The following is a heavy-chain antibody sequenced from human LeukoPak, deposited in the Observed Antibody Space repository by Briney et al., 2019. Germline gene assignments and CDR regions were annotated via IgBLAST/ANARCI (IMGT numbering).Heavy chain of an antibody. V-gene: IGHV4-38-2*01. CDR1: GYSISSGAY. J-gene: IGHJ3*01. CDR2: IYRTGNT. Sequence: PSETLSLTCAVSGYSISSGAYWGWVRQPPGKGLEWIATIYRTGNTYYNPSLESRVTISIDTSKNQFSLKLNSVTAADTAVYYCANSWYYYDSSGLPKADAFDRWGQGTLVTVSS. D-gene: IGHD3-22*01. CDR3: ANSWYYYDSSGLPKADAFDR.